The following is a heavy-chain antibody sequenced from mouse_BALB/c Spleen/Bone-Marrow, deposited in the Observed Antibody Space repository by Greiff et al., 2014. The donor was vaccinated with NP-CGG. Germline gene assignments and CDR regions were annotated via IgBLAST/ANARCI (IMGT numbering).Heavy chain of an antibody. CDR1: GFSLTSYG. D-gene: IGHD2-14*01. CDR2: IWGDGST. CDR3: AKQDYYRYDYAMDY. V-gene: IGHV2-3*01. Sequence: VMLVESGTGLVAPSQSLSITCTVSGFSLTSYGVVWVRQPPGKGLEWLGVIWGDGSTNYHSALISRLSISKDNSKSQVFLKLNSLQTNDTATYYCAKQDYYRYDYAMDYWGQGTSVTVSS. J-gene: IGHJ4*01.